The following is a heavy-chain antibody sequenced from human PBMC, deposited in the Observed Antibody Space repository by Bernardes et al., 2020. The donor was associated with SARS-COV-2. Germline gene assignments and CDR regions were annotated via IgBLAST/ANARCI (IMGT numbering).Heavy chain of an antibody. CDR1: GGSISSGRYY. D-gene: IGHD4-4*01. Sequence: SESLSLTCTVSGGSISSGRYYWSWLLQPAGKGLEWIGRIYTSGSTNYNPSLKSRVTISVDTSNNQFSLKLSSVTAADTAVYYCAREGVPTVLNFYYYGMDVWGQGTTVTVSS. V-gene: IGHV4-61*02. J-gene: IGHJ6*02. CDR3: AREGVPTVLNFYYYGMDV. CDR2: IYTSGST.